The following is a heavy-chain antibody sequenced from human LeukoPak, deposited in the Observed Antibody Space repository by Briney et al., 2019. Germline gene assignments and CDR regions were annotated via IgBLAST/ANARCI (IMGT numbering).Heavy chain of an antibody. Sequence: ASMKVSCKASGYTFTSYGISWVRQAPGQGLEWMGWISAYNGNTNYAQKLQGRVTMTTDTSTSTAYMELRSLRSDDTAVYYCARGPYCSSTSCIVGDGYMDVWGKGTTVTVSS. J-gene: IGHJ6*03. D-gene: IGHD2-2*01. V-gene: IGHV1-18*01. CDR2: ISAYNGNT. CDR3: ARGPYCSSTSCIVGDGYMDV. CDR1: GYTFTSYG.